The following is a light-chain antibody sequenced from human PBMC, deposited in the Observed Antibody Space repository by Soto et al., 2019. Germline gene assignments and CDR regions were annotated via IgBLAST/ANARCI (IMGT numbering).Light chain of an antibody. J-gene: IGLJ2*01. CDR2: DNN. CDR1: SSNIGNNY. Sequence: QSVLTQPPSVSAAPGQKVTVSCSGSSSNIGNNYVSWYQQVPGTAPKLFIYDNNKRPSGIPDRFSGSKSVTSATLGITGLQTGDEADYYCGTWDTSLSAVVFGGGTKVTVL. CDR3: GTWDTSLSAVV. V-gene: IGLV1-51*01.